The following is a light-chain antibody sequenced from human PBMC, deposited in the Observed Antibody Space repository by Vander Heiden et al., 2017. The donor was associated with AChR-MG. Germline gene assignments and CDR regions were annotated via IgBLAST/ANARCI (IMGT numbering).Light chain of an antibody. Sequence: SALTQPPSASGSPGQSVTISCTGTSSDVGGYNYVSWYQQHQGNDPKLLIFEVTKRPAGVPDRFSCSKSGTTASLTVSGRQAEDEAVYYCSSYADSNNLLFGGGTMWTVL. CDR3: SSYADSNNLL. J-gene: IGLJ3*02. CDR1: SSDVGGYNY. CDR2: EVT. V-gene: IGLV2-8*01.